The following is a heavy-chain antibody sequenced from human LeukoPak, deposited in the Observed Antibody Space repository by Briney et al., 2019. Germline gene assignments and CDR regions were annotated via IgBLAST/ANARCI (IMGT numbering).Heavy chain of an antibody. Sequence: GGSLRLSCAASGFTFSSYAMSWVRQAPGKGLEWVSGISWNSGSIGYADSVKGRFTISRDNAKNSLYLQMNSLRAEDTALYYCAKAKAVTGAFDIWGQGTMVTVSS. J-gene: IGHJ3*02. D-gene: IGHD7-27*01. CDR1: GFTFSSYA. V-gene: IGHV3-9*01. CDR2: ISWNSGSI. CDR3: AKAKAVTGAFDI.